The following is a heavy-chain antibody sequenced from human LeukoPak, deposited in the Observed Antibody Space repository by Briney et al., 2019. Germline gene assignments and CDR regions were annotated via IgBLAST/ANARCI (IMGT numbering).Heavy chain of an antibody. V-gene: IGHV3-66*02. J-gene: IGHJ6*03. CDR2: IYSGGST. Sequence: PGGSLRLSXAASGFTVSSNYMSWVRQAPGKGLEWVSVIYSGGSTYYADSVKGRFTISRDNSKNTLYLQMNSLRAEDTAVYYCARDDIVVVPAAILNTEYYYMDVWGKGTTVTVSS. D-gene: IGHD2-2*02. CDR1: GFTVSSNY. CDR3: ARDDIVVVPAAILNTEYYYMDV.